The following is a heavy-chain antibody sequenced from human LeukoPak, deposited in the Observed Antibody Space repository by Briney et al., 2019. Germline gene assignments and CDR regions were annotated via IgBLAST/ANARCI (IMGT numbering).Heavy chain of an antibody. V-gene: IGHV3-30*02. J-gene: IGHJ4*02. CDR1: GFTFRSYG. CDR2: IWYDEITK. D-gene: IGHD3-22*01. CDR3: AKDSSDYYFDY. Sequence: GGSLRLSCVASGFTFRSYGIHWVRQAPGKGLEWLAFIWYDEITKNYADSVKGRFTISRDNSKNTLYVQLNSLRPDDTAVYYCAKDSSDYYFDYWGQGTLVTVSS.